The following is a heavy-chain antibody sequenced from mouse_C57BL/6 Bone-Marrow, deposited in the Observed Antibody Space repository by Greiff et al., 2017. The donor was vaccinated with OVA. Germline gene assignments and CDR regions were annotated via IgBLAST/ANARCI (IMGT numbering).Heavy chain of an antibody. CDR3: ARSRGNYPDY. CDR2: IYPGDGDT. V-gene: IGHV1-82*01. CDR1: GYAFSSSW. D-gene: IGHD2-1*01. J-gene: IGHJ2*01. Sequence: QVQLQQSGPELVKPGASVKISCKASGYAFSSSWMNWVKQRPGKGLEWIGRIYPGDGDTNYNGKFKGQATLTADTSSSTAYMQLSSLTSEDSAVYFCARSRGNYPDYWGQGTTLTVSS.